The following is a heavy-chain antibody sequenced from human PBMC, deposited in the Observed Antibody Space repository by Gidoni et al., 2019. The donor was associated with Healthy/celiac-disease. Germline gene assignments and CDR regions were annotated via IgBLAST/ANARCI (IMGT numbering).Heavy chain of an antibody. J-gene: IGHJ4*02. CDR2: ISSSGSTI. CDR3: ARDLGFPPYYFDY. D-gene: IGHD7-27*01. V-gene: IGHV3-48*03. CDR1: GFTFSSYE. Sequence: EVQLVESGGGLVQPGGSLRLSCAASGFTFSSYEMNWVRQAPGKGLEWVSYISSSGSTIYYADSVKGRFTISRDNAKNSLYLQMNSLRAEDTDVYYCARDLGFPPYYFDYWGQGTLVTVSS.